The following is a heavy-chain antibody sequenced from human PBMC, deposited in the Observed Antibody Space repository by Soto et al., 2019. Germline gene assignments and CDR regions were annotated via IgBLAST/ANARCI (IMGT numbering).Heavy chain of an antibody. Sequence: LRLSCGASGITFSAFGLHWVRQAPGKGLEWVAVISHDGNDKYYTDSVKGRFTISRDNSKNTLYLQMNSLRGEDTAIYFCATDLGTTVTTYNFFDPWGQGALVTVSS. J-gene: IGHJ5*02. D-gene: IGHD4-17*01. CDR1: GITFSAFG. CDR2: ISHDGNDK. CDR3: ATDLGTTVTTYNFFDP. V-gene: IGHV3-30*03.